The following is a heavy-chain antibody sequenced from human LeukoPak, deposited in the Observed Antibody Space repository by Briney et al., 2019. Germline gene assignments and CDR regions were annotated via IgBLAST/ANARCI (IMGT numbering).Heavy chain of an antibody. Sequence: SETLSLPCSVSGDSVSNSEYHWGWIRQPPGKGQEFIGSIYYSGSTYYNPSLESRVTIAMDMSRNQVSLRLSSVTAADTAVYYCARDHWRDGSGSYTEWGQGILVTVSS. CDR2: IYYSGST. V-gene: IGHV4-39*07. CDR3: ARDHWRDGSGSYTE. D-gene: IGHD3-10*01. J-gene: IGHJ4*02. CDR1: GDSVSNSEYH.